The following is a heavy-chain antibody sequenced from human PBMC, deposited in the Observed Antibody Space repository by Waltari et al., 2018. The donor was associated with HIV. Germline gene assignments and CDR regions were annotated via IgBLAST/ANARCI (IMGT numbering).Heavy chain of an antibody. Sequence: EVQLVESGGGLVKPGGSLRLSCAASGFTFSSYSMNWVRQAPGKGLEWVSYISSSTTYKYYADSVKGRFTISRDNAKNSLYLQMNSLRAEDTAVYYCARVSIFGVVIHYYYYYGMDVWGQGTTVTVSS. D-gene: IGHD3-3*01. CDR2: ISSSTTYK. V-gene: IGHV3-21*01. CDR3: ARVSIFGVVIHYYYYYGMDV. J-gene: IGHJ6*02. CDR1: GFTFSSYS.